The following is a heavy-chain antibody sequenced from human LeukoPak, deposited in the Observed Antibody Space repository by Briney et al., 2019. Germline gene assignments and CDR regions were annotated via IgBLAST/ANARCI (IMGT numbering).Heavy chain of an antibody. CDR3: ARATYDSSGYHHDY. CDR1: GFTFSSYS. D-gene: IGHD3-22*01. J-gene: IGHJ4*02. CDR2: ISSSSSYI. V-gene: IGHV3-21*01. Sequence: GGSLGLSCAASGFTFSSYSMNWVRQAPGKGLEWVSSISSSSSYIYYADSVKGRFTISRDNAKNSLYLQMNSLRAEDTAVYYCARATYDSSGYHHDYWGQGTLVTVSS.